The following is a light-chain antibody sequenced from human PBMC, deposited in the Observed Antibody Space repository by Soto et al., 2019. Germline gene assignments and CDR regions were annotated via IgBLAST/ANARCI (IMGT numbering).Light chain of an antibody. CDR2: KAS. CDR1: QSISSW. Sequence: DIQVTQSPSTLSASVGDRVTITCRASQSISSWLAWYQQKPGKAPKLLIYKASILESGVPSRFSGSGSGTDFTLTISSLQPDDFATYYCQQCYSFPLTFGGGTRVEIK. CDR3: QQCYSFPLT. J-gene: IGKJ4*01. V-gene: IGKV1-5*03.